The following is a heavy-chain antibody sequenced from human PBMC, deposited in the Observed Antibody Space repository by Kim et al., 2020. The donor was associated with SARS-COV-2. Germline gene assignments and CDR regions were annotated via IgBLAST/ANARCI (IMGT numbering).Heavy chain of an antibody. D-gene: IGHD4-17*01. CDR2: KSYDGSNK. Sequence: GGSLRLSCAASGFTFSSYAMHWVRQAPGKGLEWVAVKSYDGSNKYYADSVKGRFTISRDNSKNTLYLQMNSLRDEDTAVYYCARVPTVTTTFDDLDIWGQGTTVTVSS. CDR1: GFTFSSYA. V-gene: IGHV3-30*04. J-gene: IGHJ3*02. CDR3: ARVPTVTTTFDDLDI.